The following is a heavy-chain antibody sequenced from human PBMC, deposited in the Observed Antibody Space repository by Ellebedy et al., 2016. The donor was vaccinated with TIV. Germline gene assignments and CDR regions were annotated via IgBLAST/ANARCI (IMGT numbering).Heavy chain of an antibody. J-gene: IGHJ5*02. V-gene: IGHV4-59*08. Sequence: MPSETLSLTCSVSGGSINNYYWSWIRQPPGRGLEWIGYIYYTGSTNYNPSLNSRVTISVDTSKNQFSLKLNSVTAADTAVYYCARHRGSGWYDWFDPWGQGTLVTVSS. CDR2: IYYTGST. CDR3: ARHRGSGWYDWFDP. CDR1: GGSINNYY. D-gene: IGHD6-19*01.